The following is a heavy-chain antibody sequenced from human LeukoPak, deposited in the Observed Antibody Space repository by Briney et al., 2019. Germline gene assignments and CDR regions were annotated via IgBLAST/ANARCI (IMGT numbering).Heavy chain of an antibody. D-gene: IGHD6-13*01. CDR1: GFTFSSYG. J-gene: IGHJ3*02. Sequence: GGSLRLSCAASGFTFSSYGMHWVRQAPGKGLEWVAVIWYDGSNKYYADSVKGRFTISRDNSKNTLYLQMNSLRAEDTAVYYCARESIAADYGAFDIWGQGTMVTVSS. CDR2: IWYDGSNK. V-gene: IGHV3-33*01. CDR3: ARESIAADYGAFDI.